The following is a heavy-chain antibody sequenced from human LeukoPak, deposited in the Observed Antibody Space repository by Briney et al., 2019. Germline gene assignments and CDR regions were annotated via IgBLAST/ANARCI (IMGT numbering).Heavy chain of an antibody. CDR3: ARLVASYQYYDS. CDR1: GGSISSYY. D-gene: IGHD2-2*01. CDR2: IYYSGTT. J-gene: IGHJ4*02. V-gene: IGHV4-59*08. Sequence: PSETLSLTCTVSGGSISSYYWSWIRQPPGKGLEHIGYIYYSGTTNYSPSLKSRVTISLDTSKNQFSLRLSSVTAADTAVYYCARLVASYQYYDSWGQGILVTVSS.